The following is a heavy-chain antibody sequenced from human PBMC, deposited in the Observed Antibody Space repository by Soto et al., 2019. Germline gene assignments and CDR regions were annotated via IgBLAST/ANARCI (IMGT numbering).Heavy chain of an antibody. CDR1: GGTFSSYA. Sequence: QVQLVQSGAEVKKPGSSVTVSCKASGGTFSSYAISWVRQAPGQGLEWMGGIIPIFGTANYAQKVQGRVTITADESTSTVYMELSSLRSEDTAVYYCARVTPLNWGYNWFDPWGQGTLVTGSS. V-gene: IGHV1-69*01. D-gene: IGHD7-27*01. CDR3: ARVTPLNWGYNWFDP. J-gene: IGHJ5*02. CDR2: IIPIFGTA.